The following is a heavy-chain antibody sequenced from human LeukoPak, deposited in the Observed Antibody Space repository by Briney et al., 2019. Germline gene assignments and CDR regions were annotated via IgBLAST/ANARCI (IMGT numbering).Heavy chain of an antibody. J-gene: IGHJ4*02. Sequence: PSETLSLTCTVSGGSISSSSYYWGWIRQPPGKGLEWIGSIYYSGSTYYNPSLKSRVTISVDTSKNQFSLKLSSVTAADTAVYYCARRITGTTFDYWGQGTLVTVSS. CDR1: GGSISSSSYY. V-gene: IGHV4-39*01. CDR3: ARRITGTTFDY. CDR2: IYYSGST. D-gene: IGHD1-7*01.